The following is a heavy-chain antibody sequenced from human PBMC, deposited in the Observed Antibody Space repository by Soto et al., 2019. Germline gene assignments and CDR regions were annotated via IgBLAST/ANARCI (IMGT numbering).Heavy chain of an antibody. J-gene: IGHJ5*02. CDR3: ARETRIAAAVNNWLDP. V-gene: IGHV3-33*01. CDR2: IWYDGSNK. D-gene: IGHD6-13*01. CDR1: GFTFSSYG. Sequence: QVQLVESGGGVVQPGRSLRLSCAASGFTFSSYGMHWVRQAPGKGLEWVAVIWYDGSNKYYADSVKGRFTISRDNSKNTLYLQMNSLRAEDTAVYYCARETRIAAAVNNWLDPWGQGTLVTVSS.